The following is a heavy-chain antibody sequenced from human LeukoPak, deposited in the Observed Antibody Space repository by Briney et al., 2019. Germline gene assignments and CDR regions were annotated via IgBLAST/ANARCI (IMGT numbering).Heavy chain of an antibody. CDR3: ARGFCSGGSCYSYYYYYGMDV. V-gene: IGHV4-39*01. D-gene: IGHD2-15*01. CDR1: GGSISSSNYY. CDR2: IYSSGST. J-gene: IGHJ6*02. Sequence: SETLSLTCAVSGGSISSSNYYWGWIRQPPGKGLEWIGTIYSSGSTYYNPSLKSRVTISVDTSKNQFSLKLSSVTAADTAVYYCARGFCSGGSCYSYYYYYGMDVWGQGTTVTVSS.